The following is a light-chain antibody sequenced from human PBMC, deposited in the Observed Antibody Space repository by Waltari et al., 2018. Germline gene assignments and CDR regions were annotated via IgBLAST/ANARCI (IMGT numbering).Light chain of an antibody. CDR2: WAS. Sequence: EIVMTQSPATLSVSPGERATLSCRASQSVLYSSNNKNYLAWYQQKPGQPPKLIIYWASTRESGVPDRFSGSGSGTDFTLTISSLQAEDVAVYYCQQYYSTPPTFGQGTRLEIK. CDR1: QSVLYSSNNKNY. J-gene: IGKJ5*01. V-gene: IGKV4-1*01. CDR3: QQYYSTPPT.